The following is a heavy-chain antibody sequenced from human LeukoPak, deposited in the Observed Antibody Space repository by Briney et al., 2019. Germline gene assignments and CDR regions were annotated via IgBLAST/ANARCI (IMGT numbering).Heavy chain of an antibody. CDR3: ARVGSLSAFDI. CDR2: INRDGSEK. CDR1: GFTFSSYA. D-gene: IGHD6-6*01. V-gene: IGHV3-7*01. Sequence: GGSLRLSCAASGFTFSSYAMHWVRQAPGKGLKWVASINRDGSEKHPVDSVKGRFTISRDNAKNSVYLQMTGLTVDDTAVYCCARVGSLSAFDIWGQGIMVTVSS. J-gene: IGHJ3*02.